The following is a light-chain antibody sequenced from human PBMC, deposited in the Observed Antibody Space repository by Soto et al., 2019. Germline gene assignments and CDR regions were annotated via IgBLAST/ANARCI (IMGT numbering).Light chain of an antibody. Sequence: QSVLTQPASVSGSPGQSSTISCTGTNSDVGNYNLVSWYQQHPGKAPKLIIYEVTKRPSGVSNRFSGSKSGNTASLTISGLQAEDEADYYCCSYADTSTFVFGGGTKLTVL. J-gene: IGLJ2*01. CDR2: EVT. CDR3: CSYADTSTFV. CDR1: NSDVGNYNL. V-gene: IGLV2-23*02.